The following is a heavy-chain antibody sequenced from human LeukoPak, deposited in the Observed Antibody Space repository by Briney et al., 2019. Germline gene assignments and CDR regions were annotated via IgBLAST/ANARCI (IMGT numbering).Heavy chain of an antibody. V-gene: IGHV4-39*01. D-gene: IGHD6-13*01. CDR1: GGSISSSSYY. Sequence: SETLSLTCTVSGGSISSSSYYWGWIRQPRGKGLEWIGSIYYSGSTYYNPSLKSRVTISVDTSKNQFSLKLSSVTAADTAVYYCSRQQLVRSEIDYWGQGTLVTVSS. CDR3: SRQQLVRSEIDY. J-gene: IGHJ4*02. CDR2: IYYSGST.